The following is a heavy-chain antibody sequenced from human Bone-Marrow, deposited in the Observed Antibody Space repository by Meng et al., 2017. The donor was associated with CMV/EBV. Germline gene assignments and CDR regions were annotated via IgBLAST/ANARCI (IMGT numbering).Heavy chain of an antibody. D-gene: IGHD2-2*01. CDR3: AKCIVVVPAAIHYGMDV. V-gene: IGHV3-33*06. CDR2: IWYDGSNK. CDR1: GFTFSSYG. J-gene: IGHJ6*02. Sequence: GGSLRLSCAASGFTFSSYGMHWVRQAPGKGLEWVAVIWYDGSNKYYADSVKGRFTISRDNSKNTLYLQMNSLRAEDTAVYYCAKCIVVVPAAIHYGMDVWGQGTTVTVSS.